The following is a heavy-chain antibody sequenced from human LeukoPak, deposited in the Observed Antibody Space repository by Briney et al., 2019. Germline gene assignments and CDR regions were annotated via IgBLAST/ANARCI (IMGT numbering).Heavy chain of an antibody. J-gene: IGHJ4*02. CDR3: AIDRRPRGGYFDY. Sequence: GGSLRLSCAASGFTFSSYWMSWVRQAPGKGMEWVANIKQDGSEKYYVDSVKGRFTISRHNAKNSLYLQMNSLRAEDTAVYYCAIDRRPRGGYFDYWGQGTLVTVSS. D-gene: IGHD3-16*01. CDR1: GFTFSSYW. CDR2: IKQDGSEK. V-gene: IGHV3-7*01.